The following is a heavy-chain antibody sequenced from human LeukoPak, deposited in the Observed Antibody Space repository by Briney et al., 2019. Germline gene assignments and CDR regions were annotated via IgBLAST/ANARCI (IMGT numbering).Heavy chain of an antibody. Sequence: SETLSLTCTVSGGSISSYYWSWVRQPPGTGLEWFGYIYDSGTTNYNPSLKSQGTISVDTSKNQFSLKLTSVTAADTAVYYCARAIPSGKGVLQLLNYYYYYYMDVWGKGTTVTVSS. CDR3: ARAIPSGKGVLQLLNYYYYYYMDV. V-gene: IGHV4-59*08. CDR1: GGSISSYY. J-gene: IGHJ6*03. D-gene: IGHD5-18*01. CDR2: IYDSGTT.